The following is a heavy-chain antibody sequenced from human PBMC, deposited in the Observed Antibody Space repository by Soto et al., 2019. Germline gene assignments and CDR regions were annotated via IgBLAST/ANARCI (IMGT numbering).Heavy chain of an antibody. J-gene: IGHJ4*02. Sequence: EVLLEESGGGLVQPGGSLRLSCAASGFSVSNNYMTWVRQVPGKGLEWVSVIQDGGSISYADSVRDRFTISRDSSKNTVFLQMSSLRPEDTAVYFCARGEGSGSNALGQWGQGTLVTVSS. D-gene: IGHD3-10*01. CDR2: IQDGGSI. CDR3: ARGEGSGSNALGQ. CDR1: GFSVSNNY. V-gene: IGHV3-66*01.